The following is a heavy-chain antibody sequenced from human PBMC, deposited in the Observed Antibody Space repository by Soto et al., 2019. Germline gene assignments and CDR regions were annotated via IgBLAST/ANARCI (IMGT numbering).Heavy chain of an antibody. CDR2: IYWDDDK. CDR3: AHSRVDSSGYRYYYYYGRDV. Sequence: QITLKESGPTLVKPTQTLTLTCTFSGFSLSTSGVGVGWIRQPPGKALEWLALIYWDDDKRYSPSLKSRLTITKDTSKNQVVLKMTNMDPVDTATYYCAHSRVDSSGYRYYYYYGRDVWSQGTTVTVSS. V-gene: IGHV2-5*02. CDR1: GFSLSTSGVG. D-gene: IGHD3-22*01. J-gene: IGHJ6*02.